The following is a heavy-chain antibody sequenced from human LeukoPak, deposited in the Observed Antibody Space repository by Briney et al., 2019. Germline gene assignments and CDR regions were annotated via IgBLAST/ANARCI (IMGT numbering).Heavy chain of an antibody. CDR3: ASSSIAARRKIDY. J-gene: IGHJ4*02. CDR2: INHSGST. CDR1: GGSISGYY. Sequence: SETLSLTCTVSGGSISGYYWSWIRQPPGKGLEWIGEINHSGSTNYNPSLKSRVTISVDTSKNQFSLKLSSVTAADTAVYYCASSSIAARRKIDYWGQGTLVTVSS. D-gene: IGHD6-6*01. V-gene: IGHV4-34*01.